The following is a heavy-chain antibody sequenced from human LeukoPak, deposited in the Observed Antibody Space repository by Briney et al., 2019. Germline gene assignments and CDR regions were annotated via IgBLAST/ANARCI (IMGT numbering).Heavy chain of an antibody. CDR2: ISGSGGST. V-gene: IGHV3-23*01. CDR1: GFPFTYAW. CDR3: ARDYGDQFLDAFDM. J-gene: IGHJ3*02. D-gene: IGHD4-17*01. Sequence: GGSLRLSCAASGFPFTYAWMNWVRQAPGKGLEWVSAISGSGGSTYYADSVKGRFTISRDNSKNTLYLQMNSLRAEDTAVYYCARDYGDQFLDAFDMWGQGTMVSVSS.